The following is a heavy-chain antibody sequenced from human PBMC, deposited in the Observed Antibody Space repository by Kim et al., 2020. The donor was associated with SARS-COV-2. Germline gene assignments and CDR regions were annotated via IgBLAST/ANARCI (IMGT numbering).Heavy chain of an antibody. CDR3: ARDYYSDY. CDR1: GFTFSSYA. J-gene: IGHJ4*02. V-gene: IGHV3-64*01. Sequence: GGSLRLSCAASGFTFSSYAMHWVRQAPGKGLEYVSAISTNGGSTYYANSVKGRFTISRDNSKNTLYLQMGSLRAEDMAVYYCARDYYSDYWGQGTLDTVSS. CDR2: ISTNGGST.